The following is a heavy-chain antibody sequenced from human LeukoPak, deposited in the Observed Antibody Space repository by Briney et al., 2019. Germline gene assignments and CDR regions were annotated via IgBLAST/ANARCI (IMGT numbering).Heavy chain of an antibody. CDR3: ARHTFYYGSGSYYNDFDY. J-gene: IGHJ4*02. D-gene: IGHD3-10*01. V-gene: IGHV4-39*01. CDR2: IYYSGST. Sequence: PSETPSHTCTVSGGSISSSSYYGGWIRQPPGKGLEWIGRIYYSGSTYYNPSLKSRVTISVDTSKNQFSLKLSSVTAADTAVYYCARHTFYYGSGSYYNDFDYWGQGNLVTVSS. CDR1: GGSISSSSYY.